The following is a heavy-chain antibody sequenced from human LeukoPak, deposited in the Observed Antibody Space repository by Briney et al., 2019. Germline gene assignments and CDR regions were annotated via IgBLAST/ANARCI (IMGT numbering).Heavy chain of an antibody. CDR1: GNSVSSNSVT. Sequence: SQTLSLTCAISGNSVSSNSVTWNWIRQSPSRGPEWLGRTYYRSTWYNDYAVSVRGRITVNPDTSKNQFSLHLNSVTPEDTAVYYCARRLTQYDCFDPWGQGILVTVSS. CDR2: TYYRSTWYN. CDR3: ARRLTQYDCFDP. J-gene: IGHJ5*02. D-gene: IGHD2-2*01. V-gene: IGHV6-1*01.